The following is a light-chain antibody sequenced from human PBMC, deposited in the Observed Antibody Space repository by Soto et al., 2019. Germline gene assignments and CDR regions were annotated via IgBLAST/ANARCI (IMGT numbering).Light chain of an antibody. CDR1: QSVSSSY. CDR2: GAS. Sequence: EIVLTQSPGTLSLSPGERATLSCRASQSVSSSYLAWYQQKPGQAPRLLIYGASSRATGIPDRFSGSGSGTDFTLTISRLEPEDFAVSYSQLYGSSPRTFGQGTKVDI. V-gene: IGKV3-20*01. J-gene: IGKJ1*01. CDR3: QLYGSSPRT.